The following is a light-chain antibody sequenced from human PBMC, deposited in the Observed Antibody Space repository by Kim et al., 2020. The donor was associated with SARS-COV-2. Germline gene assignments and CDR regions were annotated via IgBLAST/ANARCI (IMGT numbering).Light chain of an antibody. J-gene: IGKJ1*01. CDR1: QGISSC. V-gene: IGKV1-12*01. CDR3: QQTNSFPRT. CDR2: AAS. Sequence: ASVGDRVTIPCRASQGISSCLTWYQQKPGKAPKLLIYAASSLHSGVPSRFSGSGSGTDYTLTISSLQPEDFATYFCQQTNSFPRTFGQGTKVDIK.